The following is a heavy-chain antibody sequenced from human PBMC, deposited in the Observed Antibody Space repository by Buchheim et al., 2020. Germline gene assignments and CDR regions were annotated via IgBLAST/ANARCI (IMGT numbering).Heavy chain of an antibody. V-gene: IGHV4-34*01. J-gene: IGHJ6*02. D-gene: IGHD6-13*01. CDR1: GGSFSGYY. CDR2: INHSGST. Sequence: QVQLQQWGAGLLKPSETLSLTCAVYGGSFSGYYWSWIRQPPGRGLEWIGEINHSGSTNYNPSLKCRVTISVDTSKNKLSLKLSSVTAADTTVYYCARGPRAKRGIAAAENYYGMDVWGQGTT. CDR3: ARGPRAKRGIAAAENYYGMDV.